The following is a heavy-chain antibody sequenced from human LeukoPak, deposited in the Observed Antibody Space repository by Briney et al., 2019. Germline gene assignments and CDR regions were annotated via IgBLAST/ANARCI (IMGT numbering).Heavy chain of an antibody. D-gene: IGHD1/OR15-1a*01. V-gene: IGHV3-74*01. CDR3: STVEHF. Sequence: GGSLRLSCSAPGLTLSGYWMHWVRQIPGKGLVWVSRIDSDGSGTSYADSVKGRFTISRDDVKNMLYLQMNSLRVEDTGLYYCSTVEHFWGQGTLVTVSS. CDR1: GLTLSGYW. CDR2: IDSDGSGT. J-gene: IGHJ4*02.